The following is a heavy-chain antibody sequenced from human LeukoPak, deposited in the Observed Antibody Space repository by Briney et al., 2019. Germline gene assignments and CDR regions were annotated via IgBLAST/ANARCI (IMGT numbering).Heavy chain of an antibody. V-gene: IGHV1-18*04. J-gene: IGHJ4*02. CDR1: GYTFTSYY. Sequence: EASVKVSCKASGYTFTSYYMHWVRQAPGQGLEWMGWISAYNGNTNYAQKLQGRVTMTTDTSTSTAYMELRSLRSDDTAVYYCARVPTDSSSWSSWYFDYWGQGTLVTVSS. CDR2: ISAYNGNT. D-gene: IGHD6-13*01. CDR3: ARVPTDSSSWSSWYFDY.